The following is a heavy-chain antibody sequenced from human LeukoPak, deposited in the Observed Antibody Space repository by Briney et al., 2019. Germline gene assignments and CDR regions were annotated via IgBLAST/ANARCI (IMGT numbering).Heavy chain of an antibody. J-gene: IGHJ4*02. CDR1: GYTTTGYY. CDR2: INPNNGGT. CDR3: GRDRHWNQGNFDY. D-gene: IGHD1-1*01. Sequence: GASVKVSCKAFGYTTTGYYIHWVRQAPGQGLEWMGWINPNNGGTNSAQKFQGRVTMTRDTSIGTAYMELNRLTYDDTAVYYCGRDRHWNQGNFDYWGQGTLVTVSS. V-gene: IGHV1-2*02.